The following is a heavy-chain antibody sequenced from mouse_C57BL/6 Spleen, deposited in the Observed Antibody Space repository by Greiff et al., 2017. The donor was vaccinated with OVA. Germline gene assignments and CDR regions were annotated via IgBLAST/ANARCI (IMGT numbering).Heavy chain of an antibody. V-gene: IGHV2-2*01. D-gene: IGHD3-3*01. CDR3: ARNLGLVYYFDY. Sequence: QVHVKQSGPGLVQPSQRLSITCTVSGFSLTSYGVHWVRQSPGKGLEWLGVIWSGGSTDYNAAFISRLSISKDNSKSQVFFKMNSLQADDTAIYYCARNLGLVYYFDYWGQGTTLTVSS. CDR2: IWSGGST. J-gene: IGHJ2*01. CDR1: GFSLTSYG.